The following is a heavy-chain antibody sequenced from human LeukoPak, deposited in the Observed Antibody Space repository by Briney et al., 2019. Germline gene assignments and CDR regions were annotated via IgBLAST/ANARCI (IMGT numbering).Heavy chain of an antibody. D-gene: IGHD3-10*01. CDR1: GGSFSGYY. CDR2: INHSGGA. Sequence: PSPSLCLTCAVCGGSFSGYYWSWIRQHPGKGLEWIGGINHSGGANYNPSLKSRVTISVDTSKKQFSLKLRSVTAADTAVYYCAPGPLKITMVRGVREYFQHWGQDTLVTVSS. V-gene: IGHV4-34*01. J-gene: IGHJ1*01. CDR3: APGPLKITMVRGVREYFQH.